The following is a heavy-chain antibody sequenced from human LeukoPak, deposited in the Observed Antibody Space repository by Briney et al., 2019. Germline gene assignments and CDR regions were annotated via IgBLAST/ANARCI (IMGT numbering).Heavy chain of an antibody. Sequence: SETLSLTCTVSGGSISSYYWSWIRQPAGTGLEWIWRIYTSGSTNYNPSLKSRVTMSVDTSKNQSSLKLSSVTAADTAVYYCARERSSGWYQKYFQHWGQGTLVTVSS. J-gene: IGHJ1*01. D-gene: IGHD6-19*01. CDR1: GGSISSYY. CDR3: ARERSSGWYQKYFQH. V-gene: IGHV4-4*07. CDR2: IYTSGST.